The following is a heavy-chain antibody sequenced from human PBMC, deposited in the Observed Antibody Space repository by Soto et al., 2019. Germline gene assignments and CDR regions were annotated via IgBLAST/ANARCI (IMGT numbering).Heavy chain of an antibody. CDR3: RVWDGDASFYYYYGMDV. CDR2: IYYSGST. V-gene: IGHV4-39*01. J-gene: IGHJ6*02. Sequence: ETLSLTCTVSGGSISSSSYYWGWIRQPPGKGLEWIGSIYYSGSTYYNPSLKSRVTISVDTSKNQFSLKLSSVTAADTAVYYCRVWDGDASFYYYYGMDVWGQGTTVTVSS. D-gene: IGHD4-17*01. CDR1: GGSISSSSYY.